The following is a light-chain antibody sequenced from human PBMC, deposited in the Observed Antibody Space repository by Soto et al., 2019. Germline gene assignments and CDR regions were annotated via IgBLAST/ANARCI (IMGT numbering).Light chain of an antibody. V-gene: IGLV2-14*02. CDR2: EAN. CDR3: SSYSDSDTKV. J-gene: IGLJ1*01. CDR1: NNDVGGYNL. Sequence: QSALTQPASVSGSPGQSITISCTGTNNDVGGYNLVSWYQQYPGKAPKLVIYEANKRPSGVSDRFSGSRSGNTASLTISALQVEDEADYYCSSYSDSDTKVFGTGTKLTVL.